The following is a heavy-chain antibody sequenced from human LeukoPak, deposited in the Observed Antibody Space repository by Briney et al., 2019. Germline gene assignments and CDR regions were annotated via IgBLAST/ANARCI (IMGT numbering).Heavy chain of an antibody. V-gene: IGHV3-53*01. CDR2: IYSGGST. J-gene: IGHJ4*02. Sequence: GGSLRLSCAASGFTFSSNYMSWVRQAPGKGLEWVSVIYSGGSTYYADSVKGRFTISRDNSKNTLYLQMNSLRAEDTAVYYCARDPTYSYGYFWGQGTLVTVSS. CDR3: ARDPTYSYGYF. CDR1: GFTFSSNY. D-gene: IGHD5-18*01.